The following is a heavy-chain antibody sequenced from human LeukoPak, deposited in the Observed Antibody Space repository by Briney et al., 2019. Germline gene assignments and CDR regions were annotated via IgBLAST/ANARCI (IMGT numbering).Heavy chain of an antibody. CDR3: ARVHKRGYSYGLDFDY. CDR2: INPSGGST. D-gene: IGHD5-18*01. V-gene: IGHV1-46*01. CDR1: GYTFTSYY. Sequence: SVKLSCKASGYTFTSYYMHWVRQAPGQGLEWMGIINPSGGSTSYAQKFQGRVTMTRDTPTSTVYMELSSLRSEDTAVYYCARVHKRGYSYGLDFDYWGQGTLVTVSS. J-gene: IGHJ4*02.